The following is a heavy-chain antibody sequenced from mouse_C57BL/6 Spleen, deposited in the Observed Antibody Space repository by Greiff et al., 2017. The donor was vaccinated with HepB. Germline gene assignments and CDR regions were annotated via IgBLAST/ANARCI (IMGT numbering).Heavy chain of an antibody. Sequence: EVKLMESGGGLVKPGGSLKLSCAASGFTFSDYGMHWVRQAPEKGLEWVAYISSGSSTIYYADTVKGRFTISRDNAKNTLFLQMTSLRSEDTAMYYCARPHYYFYYFDYWGQGTTLTVSS. CDR1: GFTFSDYG. J-gene: IGHJ2*01. V-gene: IGHV5-17*01. D-gene: IGHD1-2*01. CDR2: ISSGSSTI. CDR3: ARPHYYFYYFDY.